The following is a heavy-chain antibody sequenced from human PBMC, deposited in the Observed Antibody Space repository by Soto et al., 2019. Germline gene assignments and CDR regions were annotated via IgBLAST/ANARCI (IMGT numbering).Heavy chain of an antibody. Sequence: LSLTCTVSGGSISSGGYYWSWIRQHPGKGLEWIGYIYYSGSTYYNPSLKSRVTISVDTSKNQFSLKLSSVTAADTAVYYCARGRYFYGDYSKNIDYWGQGTRVTVSS. CDR1: GGSISSGGYY. J-gene: IGHJ4*02. V-gene: IGHV4-31*03. D-gene: IGHD4-17*01. CDR3: ARGRYFYGDYSKNIDY. CDR2: IYYSGST.